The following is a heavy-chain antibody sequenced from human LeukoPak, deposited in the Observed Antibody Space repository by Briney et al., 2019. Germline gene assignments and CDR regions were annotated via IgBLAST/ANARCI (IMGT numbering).Heavy chain of an antibody. V-gene: IGHV3-7*04. Sequence: GGSLRLSCTVSGFTFGDYAINWVRQAPGKGLEWVANIKQDGSKKSYVDSVKGRFTISRDNAKNSLYLQMNSLRAEDTAIYYCTRVGYIDEGIDYWGQGTLVTVSS. J-gene: IGHJ4*02. CDR1: GFTFGDYA. CDR3: TRVGYIDEGIDY. D-gene: IGHD5-24*01. CDR2: IKQDGSKK.